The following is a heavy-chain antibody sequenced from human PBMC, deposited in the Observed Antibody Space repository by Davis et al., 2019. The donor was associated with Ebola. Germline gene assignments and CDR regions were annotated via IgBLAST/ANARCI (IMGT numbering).Heavy chain of an antibody. CDR2: IYYSGST. D-gene: IGHD1-26*01. CDR1: GGSISSYY. J-gene: IGHJ4*02. Sequence: GSLRLSCTVSGGSISSYYWSWIRQPPGKGLEWIGYIYYSGSTKYNPSLKSRVTMSVDSSKSQFSLEVSSVTAADTAVYYCARELPGAFDYWGQGTLVTVSS. V-gene: IGHV4-59*01. CDR3: ARELPGAFDY.